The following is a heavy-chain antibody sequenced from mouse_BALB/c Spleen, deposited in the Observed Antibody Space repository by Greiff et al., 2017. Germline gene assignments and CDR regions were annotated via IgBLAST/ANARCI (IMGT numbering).Heavy chain of an antibody. CDR1: GFTFSSNG. Sequence: EVKVVESGGDLVKPGGSLKLSCAASGFTFSSNGLSWVRQTPDKRLEWVATISSGGSYTYYPDSVKGRFTISRDNAKNTLYLQMSSLKSEDTAMYYCARHGNGNTMDYWGQGTSVTVSS. CDR2: ISSGGSYT. V-gene: IGHV5-6*01. D-gene: IGHD2-1*01. J-gene: IGHJ4*01. CDR3: ARHGNGNTMDY.